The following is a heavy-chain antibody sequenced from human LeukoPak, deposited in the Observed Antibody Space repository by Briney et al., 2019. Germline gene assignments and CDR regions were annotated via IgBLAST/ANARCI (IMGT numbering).Heavy chain of an antibody. CDR2: IIPMFGTA. V-gene: IGHV1-69*13. CDR3: AREPLDSGGNAFDY. CDR1: GGSFSSYV. Sequence: GASVKVSCKASGGSFSSYVISWVRQAPGQGLEWMGGIIPMFGTANCAQKFQGRVTVTADESTSTAYMELSSLRSEDTAVYYCAREPLDSGGNAFDYWGQGTLVTVSS. J-gene: IGHJ4*02. D-gene: IGHD4-23*01.